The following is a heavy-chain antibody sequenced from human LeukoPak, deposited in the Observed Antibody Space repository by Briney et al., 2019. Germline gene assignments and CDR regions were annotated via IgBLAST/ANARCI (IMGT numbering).Heavy chain of an antibody. J-gene: IGHJ4*02. CDR3: ARTVVTAPDFDY. CDR1: GFTFSSYA. Sequence: GGSLRLSCAASGFTFSSYAMSWVRQAPGKGLEWVSAISGSGGSTYYAGSVKGRFTISRDNAKNTLYLQMNSLRAEDTAVYYCARTVVTAPDFDYWGQGTLVTVSS. V-gene: IGHV3-23*01. D-gene: IGHD2-21*02. CDR2: ISGSGGST.